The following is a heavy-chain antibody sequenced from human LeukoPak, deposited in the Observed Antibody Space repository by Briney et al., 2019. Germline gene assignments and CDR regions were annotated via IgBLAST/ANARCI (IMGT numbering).Heavy chain of an antibody. CDR3: ASDYPRYYFYMDV. CDR1: GFTFSSCA. Sequence: GGSLRLSCVASGFTFSSCAMNWVRQAPGKGLEWVSAVRVGGETHYADSVKGRFTISRDNSKSTLYLQMNSLRAEDTAVYYCASDYPRYYFYMDVWGKGTTVTVSS. J-gene: IGHJ6*03. V-gene: IGHV3-23*01. CDR2: VRVGGET. D-gene: IGHD4-11*01.